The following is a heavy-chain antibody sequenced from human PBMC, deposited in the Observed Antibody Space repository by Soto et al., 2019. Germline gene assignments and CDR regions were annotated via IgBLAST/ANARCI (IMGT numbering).Heavy chain of an antibody. J-gene: IGHJ3*02. Sequence: EVQLVQSGGGLVQPGGSLRLSCAASGFTFNSYWMHWVRQVPGKGLVWVSRIDSDGNRITYADSVKGRFTISRDNAKNTLYLQMNSLRAEDTAVYSCVRIRSTTWGGGDAFEIWGQGTMVTVSS. CDR3: VRIRSTTWGGGDAFEI. CDR1: GFTFNSYW. D-gene: IGHD4-17*01. V-gene: IGHV3-74*03. CDR2: IDSDGNRI.